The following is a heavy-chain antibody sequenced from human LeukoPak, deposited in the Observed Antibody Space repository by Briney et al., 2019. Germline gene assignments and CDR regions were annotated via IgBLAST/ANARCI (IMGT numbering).Heavy chain of an antibody. J-gene: IGHJ4*02. CDR2: VGSGGTR. CDR3: AKMRGMPREAYHFDR. D-gene: IGHD1-26*01. V-gene: IGHV3-23*01. CDR1: GFNFNIYT. Sequence: GGTLRLSCAASGFNFNIYTMSWVRQAQGKGLEWISAVGSGGTRYYADSVKGRFTISRDNSANTVSLQMDSLRADDTAMYYCAKMRGMPREAYHFDRWGQGTLVAVSS.